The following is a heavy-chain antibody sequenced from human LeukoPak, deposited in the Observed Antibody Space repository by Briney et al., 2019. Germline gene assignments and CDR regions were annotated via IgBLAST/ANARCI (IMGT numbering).Heavy chain of an antibody. J-gene: IGHJ2*01. Sequence: KPSETLSLTCTSSGGSISSYYWSWIRKPPGKGLEWIGYIYTSGSTNYNPSLKSRVTISVDTSKNDFSLKLSSVTAADTAEYYSARHRYGYFDLWGGGTLVTVSS. V-gene: IGHV4-4*09. CDR2: IYTSGST. CDR3: ARHRYGYFDL. CDR1: GGSISSYY.